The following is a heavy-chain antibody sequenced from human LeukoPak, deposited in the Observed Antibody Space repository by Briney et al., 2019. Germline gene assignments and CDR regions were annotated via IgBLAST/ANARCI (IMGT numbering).Heavy chain of an antibody. V-gene: IGHV3-30*18. CDR2: ISHDGGNK. CDR1: GFAFSQFP. D-gene: IGHD6-6*01. J-gene: IGHJ1*01. Sequence: GGSLRLSCVASGFAFSQFPVHWVRQAPGKRLEWVAFISHDGGNKKYGDSVKGRFTISRDNSKNTVYLQMNSLRAEDTAVYYCAKIGAIKLPEYFQHWGQGTLVTVSS. CDR3: AKIGAIKLPEYFQH.